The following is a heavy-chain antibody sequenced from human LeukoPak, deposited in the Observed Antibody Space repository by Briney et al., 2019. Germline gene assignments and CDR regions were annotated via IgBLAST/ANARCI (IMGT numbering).Heavy chain of an antibody. CDR1: GYTFTSYY. D-gene: IGHD1-26*01. J-gene: IGHJ4*02. Sequence: ASVKVPCKASGYTFTSYYMHWVRQAPGQGLEWMGIINPSGGSTSYAQKFQGRVTMTRDTSASTVYMELSSLRSEDTAVYYCARAPPGATTDFDYWGQGTLVTVSS. V-gene: IGHV1-46*01. CDR3: ARAPPGATTDFDY. CDR2: INPSGGST.